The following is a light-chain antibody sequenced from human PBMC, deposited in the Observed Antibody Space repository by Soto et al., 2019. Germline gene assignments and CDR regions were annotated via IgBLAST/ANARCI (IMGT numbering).Light chain of an antibody. CDR1: QSVSSN. V-gene: IGKV3-11*01. J-gene: IGKJ4*01. Sequence: EIVLTQSPATLSLSPGERATLSCRASQSVSSNLAWYQQKPGQAPRLLIYDASNRATGIPARFSGSGSGTDFTLTISSLEPDDFATYYCQQYNSSPLTFGGGTKVEIK. CDR3: QQYNSSPLT. CDR2: DAS.